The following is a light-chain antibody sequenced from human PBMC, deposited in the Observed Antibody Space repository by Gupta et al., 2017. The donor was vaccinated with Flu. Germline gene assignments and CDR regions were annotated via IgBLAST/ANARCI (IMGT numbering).Light chain of an antibody. CDR2: DDR. CDR1: KFGTNG. CDR3: QVGVGDSDHRL. J-gene: IGLJ3*02. Sequence: GNTTTITCVACKFGTNGVCWYHQNPAQSPVLLVYDDRRRTSGIPERFSGSNYETTATLTTSRVEAGDEADYNCQVGVGDSDHRLFGGGTKRTVL. V-gene: IGLV3-21*03.